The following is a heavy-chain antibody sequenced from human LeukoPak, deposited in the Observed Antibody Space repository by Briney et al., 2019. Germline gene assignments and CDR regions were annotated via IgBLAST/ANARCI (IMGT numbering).Heavy chain of an antibody. CDR1: GFTFSSYG. CDR3: AKETVLRFLAYGMVV. J-gene: IGHJ6*02. V-gene: IGHV3-30*18. CDR2: ISYDGSNK. D-gene: IGHD3-3*01. Sequence: PGGSLRLSCAASGFTFSSYGMHWVRQAPGKGLEWVAVISYDGSNKYYADSVKGRFTISRDNSKNTLYLQMNSLRAEDTAVYYCAKETVLRFLAYGMVVWGQGTTVTVSS.